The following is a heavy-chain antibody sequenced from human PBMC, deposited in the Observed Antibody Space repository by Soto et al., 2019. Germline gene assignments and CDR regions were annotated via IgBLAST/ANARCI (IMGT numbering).Heavy chain of an antibody. D-gene: IGHD3-22*01. CDR3: ARESYYDSSGIDY. CDR2: ISSSSSTI. Sequence: GGSLRLSCAASGFTFSSYSMNWVRQVPGKGLEWVSYISSSSSTIYYADSVKDRFTISRDNAKNSLYLQMNSLRDEDTAVYYCARESYYDSSGIDYWGQGTLVTVSS. CDR1: GFTFSSYS. J-gene: IGHJ4*02. V-gene: IGHV3-48*02.